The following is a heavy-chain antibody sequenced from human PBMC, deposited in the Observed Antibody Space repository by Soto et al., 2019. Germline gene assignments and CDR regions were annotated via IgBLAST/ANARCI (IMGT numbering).Heavy chain of an antibody. CDR2: IYPGDSDT. CDR1: GYTFTDYW. D-gene: IGHD3-22*01. Sequence: PGESLKISCKGSGYTFTDYWIGWVRQLPGKGLEWMGIIYPGDSDTRYSPSFQGHVTITVDKSTNTAYLQWNTLRASDTAMYYCARRLLGSSGYYFDYWGQGTLVTVSS. V-gene: IGHV5-51*01. CDR3: ARRLLGSSGYYFDY. J-gene: IGHJ4*02.